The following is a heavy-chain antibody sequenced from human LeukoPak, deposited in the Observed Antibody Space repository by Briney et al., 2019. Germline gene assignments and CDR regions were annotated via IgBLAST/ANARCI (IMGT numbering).Heavy chain of an antibody. J-gene: IGHJ5*02. D-gene: IGHD6-13*01. V-gene: IGHV4-59*13. CDR2: IYSTGST. CDR3: VRKIAAGSLTP. CDR1: NDFISGYY. Sequence: SETLSLTCSVSNDFISGYYWTWIRQPPGKRLEWLGYIYSTGSTNYNPSLKSRIAISVDTSKNQFYLNLTSVSAADTAVYFCVRKIAAGSLTPWGQGTLVTVSS.